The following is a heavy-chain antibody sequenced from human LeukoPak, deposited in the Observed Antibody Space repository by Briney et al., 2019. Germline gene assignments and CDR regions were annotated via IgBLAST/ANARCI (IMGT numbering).Heavy chain of an antibody. CDR1: GFTFSSYA. J-gene: IGHJ5*02. Sequence: PGGSLRLSCAASGFTFSSYAMSWVCQAPGKGLEWVSAISGSGGSTYYADSVKGRFTISRDNSKNTLYLQMNSLRAEDTAVYYCAKDLVRWFGELLPKGNWFDPWGQGTLVTVSS. V-gene: IGHV3-23*01. CDR2: ISGSGGST. CDR3: AKDLVRWFGELLPKGNWFDP. D-gene: IGHD3-10*01.